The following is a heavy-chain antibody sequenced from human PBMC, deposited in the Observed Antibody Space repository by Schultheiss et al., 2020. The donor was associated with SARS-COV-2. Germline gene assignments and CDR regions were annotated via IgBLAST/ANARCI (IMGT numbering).Heavy chain of an antibody. CDR1: GFTFDDYA. J-gene: IGHJ5*02. CDR3: ARTYSSSWYDWFDP. CDR2: ISWNGVHI. D-gene: IGHD6-13*01. Sequence: GGSLRLSCVASGFTFDDYAMHWVRQAPGKGLEWVSGISWNGVHIDYADSVKGRFTISRDNAKNSLYLQMNSLRAEDTAVYYCARTYSSSWYDWFDPWGQGTLVTVAS. V-gene: IGHV3-9*01.